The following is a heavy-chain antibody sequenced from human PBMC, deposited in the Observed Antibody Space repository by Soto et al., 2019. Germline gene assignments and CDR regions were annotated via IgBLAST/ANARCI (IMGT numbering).Heavy chain of an antibody. CDR1: GFTFSSYT. D-gene: IGHD3-22*01. CDR2: ISHDGSDK. CDR3: AREYSLAVVAPVY. Sequence: GGSLRLSCAASGFTFSSYTMHWVRQTPGKGLERVAVISHDGSDKYDADSVKGRFTISRDNSNNTLYLKMNSLRREDTSVYYCAREYSLAVVAPVYWGQGILVTVSS. J-gene: IGHJ4*02. V-gene: IGHV3-30*04.